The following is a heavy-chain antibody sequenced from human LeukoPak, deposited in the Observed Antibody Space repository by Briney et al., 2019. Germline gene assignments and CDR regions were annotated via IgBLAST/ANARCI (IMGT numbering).Heavy chain of an antibody. Sequence: PSGTLSLTCTVSSGSINSYYWGWVRQAAGRGLEWIGRIYTTGKTDYNPSLKSRLTMSVDTSKRQFSLNLTSVTAADTAIYFCARHGYTASHYFLDFWSQGTLVTVSS. CDR2: IYTTGKT. CDR1: SGSINSYY. J-gene: IGHJ4*02. CDR3: ARHGYTASHYFLDF. D-gene: IGHD3-16*01. V-gene: IGHV4-4*07.